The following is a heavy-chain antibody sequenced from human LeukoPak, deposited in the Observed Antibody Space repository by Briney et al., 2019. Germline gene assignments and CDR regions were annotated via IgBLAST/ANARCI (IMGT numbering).Heavy chain of an antibody. D-gene: IGHD2-8*01. Sequence: SQTLSLTCTVSGGSISRDGHYWSWIRQYPGKGMESIGSVSSSGTTTYNPSLKSRVTISLDTSQNQFSLNLRSLTAADTAVYYCAREMVRDAFDIWGQGTMVTVSS. J-gene: IGHJ3*02. CDR3: AREMVRDAFDI. CDR1: GGSISRDGHY. V-gene: IGHV4-31*03. CDR2: VSSSGTT.